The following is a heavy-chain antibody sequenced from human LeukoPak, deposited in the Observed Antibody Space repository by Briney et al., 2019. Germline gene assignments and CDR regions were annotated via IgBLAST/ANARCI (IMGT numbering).Heavy chain of an antibody. CDR2: ISGSGGSI. Sequence: PGGSLRLSCAASGFTFSSYAMSWVRQAPGKGLEWVSAISGSGGSIYYADSVKGRFTISRDNSKNTLYLQMNSLRAEDTAVYYCAKRPNYDILTGLGDYYYYMDVWGKGTTVTVSS. D-gene: IGHD3-9*01. CDR1: GFTFSSYA. CDR3: AKRPNYDILTGLGDYYYYMDV. V-gene: IGHV3-23*01. J-gene: IGHJ6*03.